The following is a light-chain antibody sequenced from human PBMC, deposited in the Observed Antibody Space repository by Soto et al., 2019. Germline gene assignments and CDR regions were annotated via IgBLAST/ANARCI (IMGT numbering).Light chain of an antibody. J-gene: IGLJ3*02. Sequence: QSALTQPASVSGSPGQSITISCTGTSSDIGAYNYVSWYQQHPGKAPKLIIYEVSNRPSGISNRFSGSKSGNAASLTISGLQAADEADYFCSSYTTPTPLWVFGGGTKLTVL. CDR1: SSDIGAYNY. CDR3: SSYTTPTPLWV. CDR2: EVS. V-gene: IGLV2-14*01.